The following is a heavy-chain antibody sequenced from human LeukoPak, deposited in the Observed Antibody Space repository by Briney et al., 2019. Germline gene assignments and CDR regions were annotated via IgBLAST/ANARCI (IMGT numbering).Heavy chain of an antibody. Sequence: GESLKISCEGSGYTFTSYWIAWVRQMPGKGLEWMGIIYPGDSDTRYSPSFQGQLTISADKSISTAYLQWSSLTASDTAMYFCARPRVVAATTSRAAFDIWGQGTLVSVSS. J-gene: IGHJ3*02. CDR2: IYPGDSDT. D-gene: IGHD2-15*01. CDR1: GYTFTSYW. V-gene: IGHV5-51*01. CDR3: ARPRVVAATTSRAAFDI.